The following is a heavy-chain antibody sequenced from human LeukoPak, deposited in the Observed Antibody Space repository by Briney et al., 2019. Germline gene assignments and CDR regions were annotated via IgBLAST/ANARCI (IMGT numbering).Heavy chain of an antibody. CDR2: IYSGGST. J-gene: IGHJ4*02. Sequence: PSETLSLTCTVSGGSISSSSYYMSWVRQAPGKGLESVSVIYSGGSTYYADSVKGRFTISRDNSKNTLYLQMNSLRAEDTAVYYCARDHGGYGDYPYYFDYWGQGTLVTVSS. CDR1: GGSISSSSYY. V-gene: IGHV3-53*01. D-gene: IGHD4-17*01. CDR3: ARDHGGYGDYPYYFDY.